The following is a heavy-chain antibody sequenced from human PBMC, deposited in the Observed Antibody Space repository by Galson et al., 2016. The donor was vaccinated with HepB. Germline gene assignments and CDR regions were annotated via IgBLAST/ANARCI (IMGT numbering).Heavy chain of an antibody. J-gene: IGHJ2*01. Sequence: QSGAEVKKPGESLRISCEGSGYTFTTYWISWVRQIPGEGLEWMGKIDPGDPYTTYRPSFQGHVTFSTDSFIRTAYLSWSSLRTSDTATYYCARSACSGGACYSFWYFDIWGRGTPVSVSS. V-gene: IGHV5-10-1*01. CDR3: ARSACSGGACYSFWYFDI. CDR2: IDPGDPYT. CDR1: GYTFTTYW. D-gene: IGHD2-21*02.